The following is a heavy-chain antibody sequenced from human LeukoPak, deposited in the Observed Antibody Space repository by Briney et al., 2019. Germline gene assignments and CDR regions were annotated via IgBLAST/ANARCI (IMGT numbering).Heavy chain of an antibody. J-gene: IGHJ4*02. CDR1: GYTFTSYA. CDR3: ATSSLVGATDYDY. CDR2: INTNTGNP. Sequence: ASVKVSCKASGYTFTSYAMNWVRQAPGQGLEWMGWINTNTGNPTYAQGFTGRFVFSLDTSVSTAYLQISSLKAEDTAVYYCATSSLVGATDYDYWGRGTLVTVSS. V-gene: IGHV7-4-1*02. D-gene: IGHD1-26*01.